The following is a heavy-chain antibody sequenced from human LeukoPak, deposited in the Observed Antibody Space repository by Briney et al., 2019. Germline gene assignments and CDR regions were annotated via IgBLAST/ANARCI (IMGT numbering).Heavy chain of an antibody. CDR3: ARARVQLWPNAGFDY. V-gene: IGHV3-23*01. CDR1: GVTFSSYA. D-gene: IGHD5-18*01. CDR2: ISGSGGST. Sequence: GGSLRLSCAASGVTFSSYAMSWVRQAPGKGLEWVSAISGSGGSTYYADSVKGRFTISRDNAKNSLYLQMNSLRAEDTAVYYCARARVQLWPNAGFDYWGQGTLVTVSS. J-gene: IGHJ4*02.